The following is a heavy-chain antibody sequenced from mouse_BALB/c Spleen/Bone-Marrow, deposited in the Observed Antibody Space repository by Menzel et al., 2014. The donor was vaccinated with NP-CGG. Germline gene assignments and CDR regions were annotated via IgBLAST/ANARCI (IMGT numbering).Heavy chain of an antibody. V-gene: IGHV1-67*01. Sequence: VQVVESGPELVRPGVSVKISCKGSGYTFTDYAMHWVKQSHAKSLEWIGVINTYSGNTNYNQKFKGKATMTVDKSSSTAYMELARLTSEDSAIYYCARGSYYDPAWFAYWGQGTLVTVSA. J-gene: IGHJ3*01. CDR2: INTYSGNT. CDR1: GYTFTDYA. D-gene: IGHD2-4*01. CDR3: ARGSYYDPAWFAY.